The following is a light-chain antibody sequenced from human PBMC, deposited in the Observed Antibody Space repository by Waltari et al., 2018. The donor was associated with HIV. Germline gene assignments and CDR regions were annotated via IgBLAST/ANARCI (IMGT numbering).Light chain of an antibody. CDR3: QVWDSSSDHVV. V-gene: IGLV3-21*02. Sequence: SYVLTQPPSVSVAPGQTARITCGGNNIGSKSVHWYQQKPGQAPVLVVYDDSDRPSGIPERFAAPNSGSTATLTISRVEAGDEADYYCQVWDSSSDHVVFGGGTKLTVL. J-gene: IGLJ2*01. CDR2: DDS. CDR1: NIGSKS.